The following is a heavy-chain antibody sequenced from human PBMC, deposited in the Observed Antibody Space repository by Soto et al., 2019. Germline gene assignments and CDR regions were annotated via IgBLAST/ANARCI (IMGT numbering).Heavy chain of an antibody. J-gene: IGHJ6*02. CDR3: ARAAWGGPRGMDV. D-gene: IGHD3-16*01. Sequence: GASVKVSCKASGYTLTSYYMHWVRQAPGQGLEWMGIINPSGGSTSYAQKFQGRVTMTRDTSTSTVYMELSSLRSEDTAVYYCARAAWGGPRGMDVWGQGTTVTVSS. CDR2: INPSGGST. V-gene: IGHV1-46*01. CDR1: GYTLTSYY.